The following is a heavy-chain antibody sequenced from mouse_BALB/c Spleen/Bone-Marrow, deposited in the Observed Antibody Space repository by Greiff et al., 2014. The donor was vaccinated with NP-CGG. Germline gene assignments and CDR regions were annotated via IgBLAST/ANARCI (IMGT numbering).Heavy chain of an antibody. CDR2: ISSGSSTI. CDR3: TRGGNWDDFDY. D-gene: IGHD4-1*01. J-gene: IGHJ2*01. CDR1: GFTFSSFG. Sequence: EVQLQESGGGLVQPGGSRKLSCAASGFTFSSFGMHWVRQTPEKGLEWVAYISSGSSTIHYADTVKGRFTISRDNPKNTLFLQVTSLRSEDTAMYYCTRGGNWDDFDYWGQGTTLTVSS. V-gene: IGHV5-17*02.